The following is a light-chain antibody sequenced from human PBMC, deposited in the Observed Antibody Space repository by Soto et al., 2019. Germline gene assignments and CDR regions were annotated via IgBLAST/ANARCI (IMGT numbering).Light chain of an antibody. CDR2: EDN. V-gene: IGLV6-57*01. J-gene: IGLJ3*02. Sequence: NFMLTQPHSVSESPGKTVTISCTRSSGSIGSSYVQWYQQRPGSSPTTVIFEDNQRPTGVPVRFSGSIDSSSNSASLVISGLRTEDEDDYYCQSYDTSNPLVFGGGTKLTVL. CDR3: QSYDTSNPLV. CDR1: SGSIGSSY.